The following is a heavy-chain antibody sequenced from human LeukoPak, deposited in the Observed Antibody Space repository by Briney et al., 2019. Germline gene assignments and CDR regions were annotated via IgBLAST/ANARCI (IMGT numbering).Heavy chain of an antibody. J-gene: IGHJ6*02. CDR3: ARDGGSWLQLWSSGGYYGVDV. CDR2: ISFDGSKT. CDR1: GFTFSNSA. V-gene: IGHV3-30-3*01. Sequence: GRSLRLSCAASGFTFSNSALHWVRQAPGKGLEWVAVISFDGSKTYYADSVKGRFTISRDISKNTLFLQMNSLRPDDTAVYYCARDGGSWLQLWSSGGYYGVDVWGQGTTVTV. D-gene: IGHD5-18*01.